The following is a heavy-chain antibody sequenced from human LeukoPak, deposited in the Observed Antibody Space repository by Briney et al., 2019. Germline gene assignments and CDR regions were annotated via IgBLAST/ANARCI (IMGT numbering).Heavy chain of an antibody. Sequence: PSETLSLTCTVSGGSISSYYWSWIRQPPGKGLEWIGYIYYSGSTNYNPSLKSRVTISVDTSKNQFSLKLSSVTAADTAVYYCARMRSGSGIHIDYWGQGTLVTVSS. CDR3: ARMRSGSGIHIDY. CDR2: IYYSGST. V-gene: IGHV4-59*01. CDR1: GGSISSYY. D-gene: IGHD1-26*01. J-gene: IGHJ4*02.